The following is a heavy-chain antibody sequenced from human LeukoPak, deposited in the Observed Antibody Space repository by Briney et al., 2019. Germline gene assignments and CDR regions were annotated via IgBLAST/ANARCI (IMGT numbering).Heavy chain of an antibody. CDR3: ARVPHYYDSSGYYRGGYYFDY. D-gene: IGHD3-22*01. V-gene: IGHV3-11*01. J-gene: IGHJ4*02. CDR1: GFTFSDYF. Sequence: GGSLRLSCAASGFTFSDYFMSWIRQAPGKGLEWVSYISSSGSTIYYADSVKGRFTISRDNAKNSLYLQMNSLRAEDTAVYYCARVPHYYDSSGYYRGGYYFDYWGQGTLVTVSS. CDR2: ISSSGSTI.